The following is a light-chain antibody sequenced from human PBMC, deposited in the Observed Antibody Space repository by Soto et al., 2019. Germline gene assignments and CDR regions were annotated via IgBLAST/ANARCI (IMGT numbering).Light chain of an antibody. J-gene: IGKJ5*01. CDR3: QQYGSSPSIT. V-gene: IGKV3-20*01. CDR1: QSVSSSY. CDR2: GAS. Sequence: EIVLTQSSATLSLSPGERATLSCRASQSVSSSYLAWYQQKPGQAPRLLIYGASSRATGIPDRFSGSGSGTDFTLTISRLEPEDFAVYYCQQYGSSPSITFGQGTRLEIK.